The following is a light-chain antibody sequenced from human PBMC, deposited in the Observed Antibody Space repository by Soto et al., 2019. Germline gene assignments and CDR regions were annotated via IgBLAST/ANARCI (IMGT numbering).Light chain of an antibody. CDR2: WAS. Sequence: DIVMTQSPDSLAVSLGDRATIHCKSSQSVLDSAKNKNDVTCYQQKPGQPLXLLIYWASTRTSGVPDGFAGRGSGKNFTFTINTLQAEDVPVYTCQQHYIKPITLGQGTRL. CDR1: QSVLDSAKNKND. V-gene: IGKV4-1*01. CDR3: QQHYIKPIT. J-gene: IGKJ5*01.